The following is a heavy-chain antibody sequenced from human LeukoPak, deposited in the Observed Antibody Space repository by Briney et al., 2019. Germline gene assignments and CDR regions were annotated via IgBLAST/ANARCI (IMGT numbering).Heavy chain of an antibody. V-gene: IGHV3-7*01. CDR1: GFTFSNYW. CDR2: IKEDGSEK. CDR3: ASGRQLGY. J-gene: IGHJ4*02. D-gene: IGHD6-13*01. Sequence: GGSLRLSCAASGFTFSNYWMSWVRQAPGQGLEWVANIKEDGSEKYYVDSVKGRFTISRDNARNSLYLQMNSLRAEDTAVYYCASGRQLGYWGQGTLVTVSS.